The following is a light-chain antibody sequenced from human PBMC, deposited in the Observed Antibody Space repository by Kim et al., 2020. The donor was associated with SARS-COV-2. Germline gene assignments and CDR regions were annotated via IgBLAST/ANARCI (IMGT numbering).Light chain of an antibody. CDR3: LQHKSYPIT. CDR2: GAS. Sequence: ASVGDRFTITCRESQDIRNDSGCYQKNPWRAPQRLIYGASSLQGGVPSRYSGSGSGTEFTLTLSNLQPEDFATYFCLQHKSYPITFGQGTRLEIK. V-gene: IGKV1-17*02. CDR1: QDIRND. J-gene: IGKJ5*01.